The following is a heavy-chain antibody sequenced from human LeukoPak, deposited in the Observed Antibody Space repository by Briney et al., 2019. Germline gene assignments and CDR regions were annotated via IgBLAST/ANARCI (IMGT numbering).Heavy chain of an antibody. J-gene: IGHJ4*02. CDR1: GFTFEDYA. Sequence: GGSLRLSCAASGFTFEDYAMHWVRQAPGKGLEWVSGISWNSGSIGYADSVKGRFTISRDNAKNSLYLQMNSLRAEDTALYYCAKVFYDSSGYYLDYWGQGTLVTVSS. D-gene: IGHD3-22*01. CDR2: ISWNSGSI. CDR3: AKVFYDSSGYYLDY. V-gene: IGHV3-9*01.